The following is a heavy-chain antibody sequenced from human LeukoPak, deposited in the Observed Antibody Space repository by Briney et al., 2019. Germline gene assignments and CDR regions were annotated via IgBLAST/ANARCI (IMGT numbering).Heavy chain of an antibody. D-gene: IGHD3-22*01. CDR3: AKGSYYDSSGSFYFDY. J-gene: IGHJ4*02. CDR2: ISYDGSNK. Sequence: GGSLRLSCAASGFTFSSYAMHWVRQAPGKGLEWVAVISYDGSNKYYADSVKGRFTIFRDNSKNPLYVQVNSLGTEETAAYYCAKGSYYDSSGSFYFDYWGQGTLVTVS. CDR1: GFTFSSYA. V-gene: IGHV3-30*04.